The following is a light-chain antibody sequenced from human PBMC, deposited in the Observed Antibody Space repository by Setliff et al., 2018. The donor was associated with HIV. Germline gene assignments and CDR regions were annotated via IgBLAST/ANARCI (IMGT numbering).Light chain of an antibody. CDR1: SSDIGSYNY. CDR3: NTYISSTPNYV. CDR2: DVT. V-gene: IGLV2-14*01. Sequence: LTQPASVSGPPGQSIAISCTGTSSDIGSYNYVSWYQHHPGKAPRLIIYDVTNRPSGVSDRFSGSKSGNTASLTISGLQAEDEADYYCNTYISSTPNYVFGTGTKVTVL. J-gene: IGLJ1*01.